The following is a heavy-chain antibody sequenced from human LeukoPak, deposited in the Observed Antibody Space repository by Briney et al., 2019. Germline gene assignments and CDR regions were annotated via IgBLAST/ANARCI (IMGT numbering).Heavy chain of an antibody. V-gene: IGHV4-59*01. Sequence: SETLSLTCTDSGDSISSYYWSWIRQPPGKGLEWLGYIYYSGSTNYNPSLKSRVTISVDTSKNQFSLKLSSVTAADTAVYYCARAKGRYCSGGSCYSGYYYYGMDVWGQGTTVTVSS. D-gene: IGHD2-15*01. CDR2: IYYSGST. J-gene: IGHJ6*02. CDR1: GDSISSYY. CDR3: ARAKGRYCSGGSCYSGYYYYGMDV.